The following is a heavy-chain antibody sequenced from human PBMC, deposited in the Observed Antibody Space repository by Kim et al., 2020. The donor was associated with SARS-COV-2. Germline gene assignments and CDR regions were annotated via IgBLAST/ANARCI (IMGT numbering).Heavy chain of an antibody. D-gene: IGHD6-19*01. Sequence: NYTQNLQGRVTMTTDASTSTAYMELRSLRSDDTAVYYCARVYSSLSPLDYWGQGTLVTVSS. J-gene: IGHJ4*02. CDR3: ARVYSSLSPLDY. V-gene: IGHV1-18*01.